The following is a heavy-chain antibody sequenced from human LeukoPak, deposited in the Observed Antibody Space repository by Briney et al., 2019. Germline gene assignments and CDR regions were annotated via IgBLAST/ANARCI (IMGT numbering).Heavy chain of an antibody. Sequence: GGSLRLSCSASGFTFSSYAMHWVRQAPGKGLEYVSAISSNGGSTYYADSVKGRSTISRDNSKNTLYLQMSSLRAEDTAVYYCVKDRSPYSSGWYPHFDYWGQGTLVTVSS. D-gene: IGHD6-19*01. CDR3: VKDRSPYSSGWYPHFDY. CDR2: ISSNGGST. J-gene: IGHJ4*02. CDR1: GFTFSSYA. V-gene: IGHV3-64D*06.